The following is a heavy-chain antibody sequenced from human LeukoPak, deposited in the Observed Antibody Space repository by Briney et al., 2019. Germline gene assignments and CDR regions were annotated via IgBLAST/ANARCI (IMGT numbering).Heavy chain of an antibody. CDR1: GFTFSSYS. CDR2: ISSSSSYI. D-gene: IGHD2-21*02. CDR3: AASAYCGGDCYYVGHYYYYYGMDV. V-gene: IGHV3-21*04. J-gene: IGHJ6*02. Sequence: GGSLRLSCAASGFTFSSYSMNWVRQAPGKGLEWVSSISSSSSYIYYADSVKGRFTISRDNAKNSLYLQMNSLRSEDTAVYYCAASAYCGGDCYYVGHYYYYYGMDVWGQGTTVTVSS.